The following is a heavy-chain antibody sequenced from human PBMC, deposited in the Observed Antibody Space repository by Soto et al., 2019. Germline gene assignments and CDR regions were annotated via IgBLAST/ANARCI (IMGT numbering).Heavy chain of an antibody. CDR2: ISYDGSNK. CDR1: GFTFSSYG. V-gene: IGHV3-30*18. Sequence: GGSLRLSCAASGFTFSSYGMHWVRQAPGKGLEWVAVISYDGSNKYYADSVKGRFTISRDNSKNTLYLQMNSLRAEDTAVYYCAKARIAYENWFDPWGQGTLVTVPQ. CDR3: AKARIAYENWFDP. D-gene: IGHD6-13*01. J-gene: IGHJ5*02.